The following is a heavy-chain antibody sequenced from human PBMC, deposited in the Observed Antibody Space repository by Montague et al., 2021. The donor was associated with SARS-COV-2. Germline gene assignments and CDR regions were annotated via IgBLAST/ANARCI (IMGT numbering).Heavy chain of an antibody. J-gene: IGHJ4*02. D-gene: IGHD3-22*01. Sequence: SETLSLTCAVYGGSFSGYYWSWIRQPPGKGLEWIGEIHYNGSTSYNPSLKSRVAISVDTSKNQFSLKLSSVTAADTAVYYCVRATLDITMIVVVMDAMDYYFDYWGQGNLVTVSS. V-gene: IGHV4-34*01. CDR2: IHYNGST. CDR1: GGSFSGYY. CDR3: VRATLDITMIVVVMDAMDYYFDY.